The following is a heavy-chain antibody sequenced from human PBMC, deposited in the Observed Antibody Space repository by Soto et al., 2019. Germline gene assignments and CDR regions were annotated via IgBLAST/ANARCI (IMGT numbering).Heavy chain of an antibody. J-gene: IGHJ5*02. CDR1: GGSFSGYY. CDR2: INHSGST. Sequence: SETLSLTCAVYGGSFSGYYWSWIRQPPGKGLEWIGEINHSGSTNYNPSLKSRVTISVDTSKNQFSLKLSSVTAADTAVYYCARGFGVVRRDWFDPWGQGTLVTVSS. V-gene: IGHV4-34*01. D-gene: IGHD3-3*01. CDR3: ARGFGVVRRDWFDP.